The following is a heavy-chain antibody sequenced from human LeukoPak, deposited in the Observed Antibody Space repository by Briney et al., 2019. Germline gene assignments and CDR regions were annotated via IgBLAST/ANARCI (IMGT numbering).Heavy chain of an antibody. J-gene: IGHJ3*02. V-gene: IGHV1-2*02. CDR2: INPNSGGT. CDR1: GYTFTGYY. Sequence: ASVKVSCKASGYTFTGYYMHWVRQAPGQGLEWMGWINPNSGGTNYAQKFQGRVTITADESTSTAYMELSSLRSEDTAVYYCARDYGETGAFDIWGQGTMVTVSS. D-gene: IGHD4/OR15-4a*01. CDR3: ARDYGETGAFDI.